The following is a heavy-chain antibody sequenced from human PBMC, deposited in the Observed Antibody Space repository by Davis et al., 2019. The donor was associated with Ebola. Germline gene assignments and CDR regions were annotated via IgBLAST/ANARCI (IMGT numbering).Heavy chain of an antibody. CDR3: ARVVAATRRLSNYYYYYGMDV. CDR1: GGSISSYY. D-gene: IGHD2-15*01. Sequence: PSETLSLTCTVSGGSISSYYWSWIRQPPGKGLEWIGYIYYSGSTNYNPSLKSRVTISVDTSKNQFSLKLSSVTAADTAVYYCARVVAATRRLSNYYYYYGMDVWGQGTTVTVSS. J-gene: IGHJ6*02. CDR2: IYYSGST. V-gene: IGHV4-59*08.